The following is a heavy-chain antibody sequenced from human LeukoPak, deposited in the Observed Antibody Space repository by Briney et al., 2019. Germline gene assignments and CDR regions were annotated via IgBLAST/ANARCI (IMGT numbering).Heavy chain of an antibody. CDR1: GFTFSYYT. Sequence: GGSLRLSCAASGFTFSYYTMNWVRQAPGKGLEWVSSISSSGYIYYADSVKGRFTISRDNAKNSLYLQMNSLRAEDTAVYYCAKELRGYSYGLRNNWFDPWGQGTLVTVSS. CDR3: AKELRGYSYGLRNNWFDP. J-gene: IGHJ5*02. D-gene: IGHD5-18*01. CDR2: ISSSGYI. V-gene: IGHV3-21*01.